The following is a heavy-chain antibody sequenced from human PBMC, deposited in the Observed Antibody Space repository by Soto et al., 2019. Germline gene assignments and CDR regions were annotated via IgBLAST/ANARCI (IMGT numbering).Heavy chain of an antibody. V-gene: IGHV1-18*04. J-gene: IGHJ4*02. D-gene: IGHD2-21*01. CDR1: GYTFTDYG. CDR2: ISTQNDNT. Sequence: QVQLVQSGVEVKEPGASVRVSCKASGYTFTDYGISWVRQAPGQGLEWMAWISTQNDNTKYAQKFQGRVTVTKDTSTRTVFMEMRSLRSDDTAVFYCAREYCGGRRCFDPDYWGQGTLVTVSS. CDR3: AREYCGGRRCFDPDY.